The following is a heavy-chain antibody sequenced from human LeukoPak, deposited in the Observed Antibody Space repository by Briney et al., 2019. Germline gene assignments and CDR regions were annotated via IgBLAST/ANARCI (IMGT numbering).Heavy chain of an antibody. V-gene: IGHV3-33*01. CDR3: ARDGEYSSSSDYFDY. CDR2: IWYDGSNK. J-gene: IGHJ4*02. CDR1: GFTFSSYG. D-gene: IGHD6-6*01. Sequence: GGSLRLSCAASGFTFSSYGMHWARQAPGKGLEWVAVIWYDGSNKYYADSVKGRFTISRDNSKNTLYLQMNSLRAEETAVYYCARDGEYSSSSDYFDYWGQGTLVTVSS.